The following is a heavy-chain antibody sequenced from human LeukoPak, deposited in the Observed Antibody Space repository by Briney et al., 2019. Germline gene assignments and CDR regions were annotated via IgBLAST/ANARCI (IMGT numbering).Heavy chain of an antibody. CDR3: ARGARWSDY. CDR2: ISYSGST. J-gene: IGHJ4*02. Sequence: SETLSLTCTVSGGSISGNNWSWIRQPPGKGLEWIGYISYSGSTNYNPSLKSRVIMSVDTSKNQFSLNLSSVTAADTAVYYCARGARWSDYWGQGTLVTVSS. D-gene: IGHD2-15*01. V-gene: IGHV4-59*01. CDR1: GGSISGNN.